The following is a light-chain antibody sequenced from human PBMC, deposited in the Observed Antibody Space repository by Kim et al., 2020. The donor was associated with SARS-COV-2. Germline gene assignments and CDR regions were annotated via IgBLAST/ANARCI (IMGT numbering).Light chain of an antibody. CDR2: GAS. CDR1: QSVRSN. J-gene: IGKJ4*01. CDR3: QQYNAWPPLT. Sequence: EIVMTQSPATLSVSPGERATLSCRASQSVRSNLAWYQQKPGQAPRLLIYGASIRATGIPVRFSGSGSGTEFTLTISILQSEDFALYYCQQYNAWPPLTFGGGTKVDIK. V-gene: IGKV3D-15*03.